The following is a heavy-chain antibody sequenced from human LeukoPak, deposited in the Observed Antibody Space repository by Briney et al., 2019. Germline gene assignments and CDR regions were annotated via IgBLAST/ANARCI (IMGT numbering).Heavy chain of an antibody. D-gene: IGHD3-9*01. CDR2: INPNSGGT. CDR3: ASDLFYDILTGYPTTTGWDYYYYMDV. J-gene: IGHJ6*03. V-gene: IGHV1-2*02. CDR1: GYTFTGYY. Sequence: ASVKVSCKASGYTFTGYYMHWVRQAPGQGLEWMGWINPNSGGTNYAQKFQGRVTMTRDTSISTAYMELSRLRSDDTAVYYCASDLFYDILTGYPTTTGWDYYYYMDVWGKGTTVTVSS.